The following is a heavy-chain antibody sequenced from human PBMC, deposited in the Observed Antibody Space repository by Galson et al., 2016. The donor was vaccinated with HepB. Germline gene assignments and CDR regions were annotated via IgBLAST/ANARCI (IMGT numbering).Heavy chain of an antibody. D-gene: IGHD3-3*01. CDR2: ISSGSRDI. CDR3: ARDRSSYDFWSGYMPDYYFDY. CDR1: GFTFSDFS. J-gene: IGHJ4*02. V-gene: IGHV3-21*01. Sequence: LRLSCAASGFTFSDFSMNWVRQAPGKGLEWVPSISSGSRDIYYADSVKGRFTTSRDNAKNSLYLQMNSLRAEDTAVYYCARDRSSYDFWSGYMPDYYFDYWGQGTLVTVSS.